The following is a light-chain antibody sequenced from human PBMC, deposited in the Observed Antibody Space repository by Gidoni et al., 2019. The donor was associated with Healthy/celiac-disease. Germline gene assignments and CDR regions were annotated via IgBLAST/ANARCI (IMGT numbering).Light chain of an antibody. CDR2: KDS. J-gene: IGLJ2*01. CDR1: ALPKQY. Sequence: SYELTQPPSVSVSPGQTDRITCSGDALPKQYAYWYQQKPGQAPVLVIYKDSERPSVIPERFSCSSSGRTVTLTISGVQAEDEADYYCQSADSSGTYDVVFGGGTKLTVL. CDR3: QSADSSGTYDVV. V-gene: IGLV3-25*03.